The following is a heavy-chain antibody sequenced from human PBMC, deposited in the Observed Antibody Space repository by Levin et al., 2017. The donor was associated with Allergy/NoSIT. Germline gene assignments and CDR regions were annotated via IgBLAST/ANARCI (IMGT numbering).Heavy chain of an antibody. Sequence: SQTLSLTCAVYGGSFSGYYWSWIRQPPGKGLEWIGEINHSGSTNYNPSLKSRVTISVDTSKNQFSLKLSSVTAADTAVYYCARASSGGPFDYWGQGTLVTVSS. J-gene: IGHJ4*02. CDR1: GGSFSGYY. CDR3: ARASSGGPFDY. CDR2: INHSGST. D-gene: IGHD6-19*01. V-gene: IGHV4-34*01.